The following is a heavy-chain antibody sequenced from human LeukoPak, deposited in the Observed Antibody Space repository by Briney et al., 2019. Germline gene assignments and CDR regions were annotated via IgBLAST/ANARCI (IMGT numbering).Heavy chain of an antibody. CDR3: ARRKSRTYYYDSSGYSSAQPFDY. CDR1: GYSISSGYY. D-gene: IGHD3-22*01. J-gene: IGHJ4*02. Sequence: SETLSLTCTVSGYSISSGYYWGWIRQPPGKGLEWIGSIYHSGSTYYSPSLKSRVTISVDTSKNQFSLKLSSVTAADTAVYYCARRKSRTYYYDSSGYSSAQPFDYWGQGTLVTVSS. V-gene: IGHV4-38-2*02. CDR2: IYHSGST.